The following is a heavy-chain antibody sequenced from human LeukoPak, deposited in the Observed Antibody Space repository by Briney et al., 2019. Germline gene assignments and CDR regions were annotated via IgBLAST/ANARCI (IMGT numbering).Heavy chain of an antibody. V-gene: IGHV4-39*01. Sequence: SETLSLTCTVSGGSISSSSYYWGWVRQPPGKGLEWIGSIYYSGSTYYNPSLKSRVTISVDTSKNQFSLKLSSVTAADTAVYYCARRGYSYGYGIFDPWGQGTLVTVSS. D-gene: IGHD5-18*01. CDR1: GGSISSSSYY. J-gene: IGHJ5*02. CDR3: ARRGYSYGYGIFDP. CDR2: IYYSGST.